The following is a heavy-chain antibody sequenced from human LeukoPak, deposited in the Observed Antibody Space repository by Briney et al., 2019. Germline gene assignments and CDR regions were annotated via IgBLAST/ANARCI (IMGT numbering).Heavy chain of an antibody. Sequence: GGSLRLSCAASGFTFSSYGMSWARQAPGKGLEWVSAISGSGGSTYYADSVKGRFTISRDNSKNTLYLQMNSLRDEDTAVYYCARYQYSSGQMFDYWGQGTLVTVSS. J-gene: IGHJ4*02. V-gene: IGHV3-23*01. CDR3: ARYQYSSGQMFDY. CDR2: ISGSGGST. CDR1: GFTFSSYG. D-gene: IGHD6-19*01.